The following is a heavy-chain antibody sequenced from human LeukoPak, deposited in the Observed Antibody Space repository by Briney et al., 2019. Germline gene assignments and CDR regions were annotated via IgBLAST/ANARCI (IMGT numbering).Heavy chain of an antibody. Sequence: PSETLSLTCAVYGGSFGGYYWSWIRQPPGKGLEWIGEINHSGSTNYNPSLKSRVTISVDTSKNQFSLKLSSVTAADTAVYYCARGLGYCSSTSCPFDYWGQGTLVTVSS. CDR2: INHSGST. CDR1: GGSFGGYY. D-gene: IGHD2-2*01. CDR3: ARGLGYCSSTSCPFDY. V-gene: IGHV4-34*01. J-gene: IGHJ4*02.